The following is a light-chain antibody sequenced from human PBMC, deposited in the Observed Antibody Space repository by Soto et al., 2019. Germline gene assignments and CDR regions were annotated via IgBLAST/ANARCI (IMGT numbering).Light chain of an antibody. V-gene: IGLV2-14*01. J-gene: IGLJ1*01. CDR2: EVS. CDR1: SSDVCAYNL. Sequence: QSFLTQPASVSGSPGQSVTISCTGTSSDVCAYNLFSWYQQYPGKAPKLMIYEVSNRPSEVSNRFSGSKSGNTASLTISGLQAEDEDDYYCCTSYEGGXRYVVGTGTKVXV. CDR3: CTSYEGGXRYV.